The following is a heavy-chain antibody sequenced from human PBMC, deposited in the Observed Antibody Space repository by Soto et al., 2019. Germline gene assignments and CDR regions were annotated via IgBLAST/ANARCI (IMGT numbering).Heavy chain of an antibody. D-gene: IGHD3-22*01. CDR2: IYYSGNT. J-gene: IGHJ4*02. CDR3: ASHTYYYNTSAYYYTLDYFDY. CDR1: GGSITSSSYY. V-gene: IGHV4-39*01. Sequence: SETLSLTCTVSGGSITSSSYYWAWIRQPPGKGLEWIGSIYYSGNTYYSPSLKSRVTISVDTSKNQFSLKLSSVTAADTAVYYCASHTYYYNTSAYYYTLDYFDYWGQGTLVTVSS.